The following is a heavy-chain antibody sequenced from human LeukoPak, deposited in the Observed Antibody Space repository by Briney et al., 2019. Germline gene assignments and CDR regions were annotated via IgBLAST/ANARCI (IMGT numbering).Heavy chain of an antibody. Sequence: GGSLRLSCAASGFTFSSYSMHWVRQAPGKGLEWVAAISYDGSNKDYADSVKGRFTISRDNSKNSLYLQMNSLRAEDTAVYYCARALIGYYFDYWGQGTLVTVSS. CDR2: ISYDGSNK. CDR3: ARALIGYYFDY. CDR1: GFTFSSYS. V-gene: IGHV3-30*04. J-gene: IGHJ4*02. D-gene: IGHD2-8*01.